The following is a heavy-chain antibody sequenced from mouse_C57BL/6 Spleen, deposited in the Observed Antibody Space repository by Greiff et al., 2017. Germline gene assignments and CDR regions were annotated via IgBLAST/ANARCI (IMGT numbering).Heavy chain of an antibody. CDR1: GYTFTSYW. D-gene: IGHD2-1*01. J-gene: IGHJ4*01. Sequence: VQLQPPGAELVKPGASVKLSCKASGYTFTSYWMQWVKQRPGQGLEWIGEIDPSDSYTNYNQKFKGQATLTVDKSSSTAYMQLSSLTSEDSAVYYCATIYYGNLYAMDYWGQGTSVTVSS. CDR3: ATIYYGNLYAMDY. V-gene: IGHV1-50*01. CDR2: IDPSDSYT.